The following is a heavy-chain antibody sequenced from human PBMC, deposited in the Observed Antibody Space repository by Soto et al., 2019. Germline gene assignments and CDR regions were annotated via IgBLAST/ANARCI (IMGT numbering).Heavy chain of an antibody. CDR1: GFTFSNYW. D-gene: IGHD3-22*01. V-gene: IGHV3-7*03. J-gene: IGHJ4*02. CDR3: AKDGPDDSSGYFSFEY. CDR2: IKQDGSEK. Sequence: EVQLVESGGGLVQPGGSLRLSCAASGFTFSNYWMNWVHQAPGKGLEWVANIKQDGSEKNYVDSVKGRFTISRDNAKNSLYLQMNSLSADDTAVFYCAKDGPDDSSGYFSFEYWGQGTLVTVSS.